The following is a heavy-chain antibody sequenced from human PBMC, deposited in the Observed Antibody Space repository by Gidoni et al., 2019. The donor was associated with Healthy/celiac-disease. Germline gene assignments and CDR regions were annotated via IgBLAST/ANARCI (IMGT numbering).Heavy chain of an antibody. J-gene: IGHJ2*01. CDR3: ARGGDYYDSSGYYYVGWYFDL. D-gene: IGHD3-22*01. CDR1: GYTFTSYG. CDR2: ISAYNGNT. V-gene: IGHV1-18*04. Sequence: QVQLVQSGAEVKKPGASVKVSSKASGYTFTSYGISWVRQAPGQGLERMGWISAYNGNTNDAQKLQGRVTMTTDTSTSTAYVELRSLRSDDTAVYYCARGGDYYDSSGYYYVGWYFDLWGRGTLVTVSS.